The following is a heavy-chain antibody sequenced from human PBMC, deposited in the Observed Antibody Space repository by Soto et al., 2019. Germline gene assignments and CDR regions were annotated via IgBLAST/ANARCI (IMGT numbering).Heavy chain of an antibody. CDR1: GYTFTSYD. V-gene: IGHV1-8*01. CDR2: MNPKTGNT. Sequence: ASVKVSCKTSGYTFTSYDINWVRQAPGQGLEWMGWMNPKTGNTGCAQKFQGRLSMTRDTSISTAYMELSSLRSEDTAMYYCARVGIYYNSSGYSGLFDPWGQGTLVTVSS. CDR3: ARVGIYYNSSGYSGLFDP. J-gene: IGHJ5*02. D-gene: IGHD3-22*01.